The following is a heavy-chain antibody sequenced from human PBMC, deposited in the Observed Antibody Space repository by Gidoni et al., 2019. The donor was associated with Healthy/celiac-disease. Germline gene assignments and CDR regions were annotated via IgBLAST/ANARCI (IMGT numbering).Heavy chain of an antibody. D-gene: IGHD1-26*01. J-gene: IGHJ6*03. CDR2: ISSSSSYT. V-gene: IGHV3-11*06. Sequence: QVQLVESGGGLVKPGGSLRLSCAASGFTFSYYYMSGIRQAPGKGLEWVSYISSSSSYTNYADSVKGRFTISRDNAKNSLYLQMNSLRAEDTAVYYCARDSGGSYYDYYYYMDVWGKGTTVTVSS. CDR3: ARDSGGSYYDYYYYMDV. CDR1: GFTFSYYY.